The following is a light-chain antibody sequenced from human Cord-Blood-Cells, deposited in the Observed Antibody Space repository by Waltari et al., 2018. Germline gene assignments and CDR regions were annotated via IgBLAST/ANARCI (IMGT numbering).Light chain of an antibody. V-gene: IGLV2-11*01. Sequence: PRSVSGSPGQSVTISCTGTSSDVGGYNYVSWYQQHPGKAPKLMIYDVSKRPSGVPDRFSGSKSGNTASLTISGLQAEDEADYYCCSYAGSYTLVFGGGTK. CDR2: DVS. J-gene: IGLJ3*02. CDR3: CSYAGSYTLV. CDR1: SSDVGGYNY.